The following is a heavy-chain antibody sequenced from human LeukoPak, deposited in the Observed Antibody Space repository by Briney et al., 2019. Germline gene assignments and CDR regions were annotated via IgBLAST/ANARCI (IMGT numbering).Heavy chain of an antibody. J-gene: IGHJ5*02. CDR1: GYTFTSYG. Sequence: ASVKVSCKAFGYTFTSYGISCVRQAPGQGLEWMGWISDYNGNTNYAQKLQGRVTMTTDTSTSTAYMELRSLRSDDTAVYYCARGLYDSGGGGFDPWGQGTLVTVSS. D-gene: IGHD3-22*01. CDR2: ISDYNGNT. V-gene: IGHV1-18*01. CDR3: ARGLYDSGGGGFDP.